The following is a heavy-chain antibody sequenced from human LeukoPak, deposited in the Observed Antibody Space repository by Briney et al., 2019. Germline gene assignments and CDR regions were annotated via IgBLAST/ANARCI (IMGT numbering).Heavy chain of an antibody. CDR2: ISHSGGDK. CDR3: AKDHFGSGTTMDV. V-gene: IGHV3-30*18. CDR1: GFTFSNYG. J-gene: IGHJ6*02. D-gene: IGHD3-10*01. Sequence: PGGSLRLSCAASGFTFSNYGMHWVRQAPVKGLEWVAVISHSGGDKYYADSLKGRFTISRDNSKNALFLQMNSLRDEDTGVYYCAKDHFGSGTTMDVWGQGTTVTVSS.